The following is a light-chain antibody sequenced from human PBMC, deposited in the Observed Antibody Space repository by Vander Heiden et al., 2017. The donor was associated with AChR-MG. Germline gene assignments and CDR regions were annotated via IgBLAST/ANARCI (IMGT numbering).Light chain of an antibody. Sequence: SVLTPPPSASGPPGQRVTIACSGSSSNMGSNEVYWYQQLPGTAPKLLIYRNNQRPSGVPDRFSGSKSGTSASLAISGLRSEDEADYYCAAWDDSLSGWVFGGGTKLTVL. CDR1: SSNMGSNE. CDR2: RNN. CDR3: AAWDDSLSGWV. V-gene: IGLV1-47*01. J-gene: IGLJ3*02.